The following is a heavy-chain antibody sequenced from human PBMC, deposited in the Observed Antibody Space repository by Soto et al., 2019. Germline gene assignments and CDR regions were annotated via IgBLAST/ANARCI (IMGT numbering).Heavy chain of an antibody. CDR1: GFTFSSYA. Sequence: GGSLRLSCAASGFTFSSYAMSWARQAPGKVLEWVPAISGSGGSTYYADSGKGRFTISRDNSKNTLYLQMNSLRAEDTAVYYCAKDQKGLKIFGVVIKPDFDYCGQGTLVTAPQ. CDR2: ISGSGGST. D-gene: IGHD3-3*01. CDR3: AKDQKGLKIFGVVIKPDFDY. J-gene: IGHJ4*02. V-gene: IGHV3-23*01.